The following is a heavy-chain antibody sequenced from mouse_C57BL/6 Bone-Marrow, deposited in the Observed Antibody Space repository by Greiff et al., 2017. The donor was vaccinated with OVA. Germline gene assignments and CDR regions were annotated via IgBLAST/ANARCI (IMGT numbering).Heavy chain of an antibody. CDR2: IYPRSGNT. D-gene: IGHD2-10*01. V-gene: IGHV1-81*01. CDR3: AAYYGKSWCAY. J-gene: IGHJ3*01. Sequence: QVQLKQSGAELARPGASVKLSCKASGYTFTSYGISWVKQRTGQGLEWIGEIYPRSGNTYYNEKFKGKATLTADKYSSTAYMELRSLTSEDAAVYVCAAYYGKSWCAYWGQGTLVTVSA. CDR1: GYTFTSYG.